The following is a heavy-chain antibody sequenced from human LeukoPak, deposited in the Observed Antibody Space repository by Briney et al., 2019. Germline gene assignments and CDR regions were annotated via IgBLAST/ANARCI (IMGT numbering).Heavy chain of an antibody. CDR2: ISSSSSYI. Sequence: GGSLRLSCAASAFTFSSYSMNWVRQAPGKGLEWVSSISSSSSYIYYADSVKGRFTISRDNAKNSLYLQMNSLRAEDTAVYCCARLLTVTTFWEGYYYYMDVWGKGTTVTVSS. CDR3: ARLLTVTTFWEGYYYYMDV. D-gene: IGHD4-11*01. CDR1: AFTFSSYS. V-gene: IGHV3-21*01. J-gene: IGHJ6*03.